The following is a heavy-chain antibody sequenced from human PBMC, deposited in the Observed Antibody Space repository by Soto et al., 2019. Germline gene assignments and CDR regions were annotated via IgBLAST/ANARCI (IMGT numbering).Heavy chain of an antibody. Sequence: VQLVQSGAEVKKPGASVKVSCKASGYTFSSYGISWVRQARGQGLEWMGWISAHNGNTNYAQKFQGRVTMTTDTFTSTAYMEVRSLRADDTAVYYCARKDGWFGTYGMDVWGQGTTVTVSS. CDR1: GYTFSSYG. CDR3: ARKDGWFGTYGMDV. D-gene: IGHD3-10*01. CDR2: ISAHNGNT. J-gene: IGHJ6*02. V-gene: IGHV1-18*01.